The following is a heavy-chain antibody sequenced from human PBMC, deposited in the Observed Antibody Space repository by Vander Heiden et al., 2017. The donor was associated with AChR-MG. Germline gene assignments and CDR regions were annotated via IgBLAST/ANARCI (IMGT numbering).Heavy chain of an antibody. CDR1: GFTFHSHA. Sequence: EVQLLESGGGLVQPGGSLRPSCAASGFTFHSHAMSRVRQAPGNGLTWVSVISASGGTTYNADSVKGRFTISRDNSKDTLHLQMKSLRAEDTAVYYCAKYVISGDYRDNLEYFQHWGQGTLVTVSS. D-gene: IGHD3-22*01. V-gene: IGHV3-23*01. CDR2: ISASGGTT. CDR3: AKYVISGDYRDNLEYFQH. J-gene: IGHJ1*01.